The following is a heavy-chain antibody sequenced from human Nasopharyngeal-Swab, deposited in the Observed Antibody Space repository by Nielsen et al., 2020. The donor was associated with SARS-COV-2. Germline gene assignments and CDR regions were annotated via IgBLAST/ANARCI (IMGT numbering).Heavy chain of an antibody. V-gene: IGHV3-23*01. CDR3: AKDGGGWYTSGWYYFDY. CDR1: GFTFDNFA. J-gene: IGHJ4*02. Sequence: GGSLRLSCAASGFTFDNFAMSWVRQAPGKGLEWVSSLSGSGANTYYADSVKDRFTISRDNSKNTLYLLMNSLRAEDPALYYCAKDGGGWYTSGWYYFDYWGQGTLVTVSS. D-gene: IGHD6-19*01. CDR2: LSGSGANT.